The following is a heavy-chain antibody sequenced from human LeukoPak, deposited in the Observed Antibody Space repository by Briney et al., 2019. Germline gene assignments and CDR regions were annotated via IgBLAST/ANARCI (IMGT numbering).Heavy chain of an antibody. J-gene: IGHJ4*02. CDR3: AKGSDFWSGYCDY. V-gene: IGHV3-48*01. CDR1: GFTFSSYS. D-gene: IGHD3-3*01. CDR2: ISSSGSAI. Sequence: GGSLRLSCAASGFTFSSYSMNWVRQAPGKGLEWVSYISSSGSAIYYADSVKGRFTISRDNFKNKLYMQMNSLRAEDTAVYYCAKGSDFWSGYCDYWGQGTLVTVSS.